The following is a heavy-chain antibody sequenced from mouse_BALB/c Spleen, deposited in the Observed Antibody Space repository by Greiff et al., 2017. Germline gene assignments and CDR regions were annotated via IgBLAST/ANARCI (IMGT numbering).Heavy chain of an antibody. J-gene: IGHJ4*01. Sequence: EVKLVESGGGLVQPGGSLKLSCAASGFTFSSYTMSWVRQTPEKRLEWVAYISNGGGSTYYPDTVKGRFTISRDNAKNTLYLQMSSLKSEDTAMYYCARFITTVVADYAMDYWGQGTSVTVAS. CDR3: ARFITTVVADYAMDY. D-gene: IGHD1-1*01. CDR1: GFTFSSYT. V-gene: IGHV5-12-2*01. CDR2: ISNGGGST.